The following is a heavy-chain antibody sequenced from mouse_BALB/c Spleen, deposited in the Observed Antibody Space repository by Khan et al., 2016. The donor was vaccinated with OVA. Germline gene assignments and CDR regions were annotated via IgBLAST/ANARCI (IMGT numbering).Heavy chain of an antibody. D-gene: IGHD2-1*01. CDR2: MSSGSSTI. V-gene: IGHV5-17*02. J-gene: IGHJ1*01. Sequence: EVKLVESGGGLVQPGGSRKLSCAASGFTFSSFGMHWVRQAPKKGLEWVAYMSSGSSTIYYVDTVKGRFTISRDNPKNTLFLQMTSLRSEDTAMYYCVSSGGNFRWYFDVWGAGTTVTVSS. CDR3: VSSGGNFRWYFDV. CDR1: GFTFSSFG.